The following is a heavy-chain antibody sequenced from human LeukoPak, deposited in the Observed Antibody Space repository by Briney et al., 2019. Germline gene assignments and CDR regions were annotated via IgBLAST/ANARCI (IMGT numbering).Heavy chain of an antibody. V-gene: IGHV4-30-4*01. Sequence: SETLSLTCSVSGGSISSGDYHWIWIRQPPAKGLEWIAYMYYSGSTYYNPSLKSRATMSADTSKNQLSLKLSSVTAADTAVYYCARPYYYDSRIDPWGQGILVTVSS. D-gene: IGHD3-22*01. CDR3: ARPYYYDSRIDP. J-gene: IGHJ5*02. CDR1: GGSISSGDYH. CDR2: MYYSGST.